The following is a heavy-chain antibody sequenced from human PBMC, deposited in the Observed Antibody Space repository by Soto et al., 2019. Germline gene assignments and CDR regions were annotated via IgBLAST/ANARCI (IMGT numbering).Heavy chain of an antibody. D-gene: IGHD3-9*01. V-gene: IGHV4-39*01. CDR1: GGSISSRSYY. CDR3: ARLDILTGYYSYYDS. Sequence: PSETLCLTCTVSGGSISSRSYYWGWIRQPPGKGLEWIGGIYYSGSTYYNPSLKSRVTISVDTSKNQFSLKLSSVTAADTGVYYCARLDILTGYYSYYDSWGQGTLVTVSS. CDR2: IYYSGST. J-gene: IGHJ4*02.